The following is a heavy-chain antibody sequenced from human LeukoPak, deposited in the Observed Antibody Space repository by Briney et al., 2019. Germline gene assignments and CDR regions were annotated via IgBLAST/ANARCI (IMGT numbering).Heavy chain of an antibody. CDR1: GGTFSSYA. CDR2: IIPIFGTA. D-gene: IGHD5-12*01. Sequence: ASVKVSCKASGGTFSSYAISWVRQAPGQGLEWMGRIIPIFGTANYAQKFQGRVTITADKSTSTAYMELSSLRSEDTAVYYCARLWGRNIVAKMEDDWGKGTTVTVSS. V-gene: IGHV1-69*06. CDR3: ARLWGRNIVAKMEDD. J-gene: IGHJ6*04.